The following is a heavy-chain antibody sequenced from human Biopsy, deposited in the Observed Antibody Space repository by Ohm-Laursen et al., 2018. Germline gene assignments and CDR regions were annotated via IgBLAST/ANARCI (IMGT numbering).Heavy chain of an antibody. D-gene: IGHD6-19*01. J-gene: IGHJ4*02. V-gene: IGHV4-38-2*01. CDR3: ARVGSGWAPFDK. CDR1: GYSISSDCR. CDR2: IFKDGNT. Sequence: SDTLSLTCAVSGYSISSDCRWGWIRQAPGKTLEWLGNIFKDGNTHYNPSLRSRLIISIDTSKNQFSLMMTSVSGADTAVYFCARVGSGWAPFDKWGPGTLVTVSS.